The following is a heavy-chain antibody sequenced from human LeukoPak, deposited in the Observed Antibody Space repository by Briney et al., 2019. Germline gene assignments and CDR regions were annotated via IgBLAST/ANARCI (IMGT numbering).Heavy chain of an antibody. CDR2: IFCSGSTTYS. Sequence: SETLSLTCTVSGVSINSYYWSWLRQPPGKGLEWLGYIFCSGSTTYSKYNPSLKSRVTISVDTSKNQSSLRLTSVTAADTAVYYCAALVGPTKAIDYWGQGTLVTVSS. V-gene: IGHV4-59*01. CDR1: GVSINSYY. CDR3: AALVGPTKAIDY. J-gene: IGHJ4*02. D-gene: IGHD1-26*01.